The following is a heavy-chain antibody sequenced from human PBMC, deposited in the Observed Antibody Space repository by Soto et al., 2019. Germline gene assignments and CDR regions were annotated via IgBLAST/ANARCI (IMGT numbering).Heavy chain of an antibody. CDR1: GGSISSGGYY. CDR3: ARGGGYCSSTSCYTPLDY. CDR2: IYYSGST. Sequence: NPSETLSLTCTVSGGSISSGGYYWSWIRQHPGKGLEWIGYIYYSGSTYYNPSLKSRVTISVDTSKNQFSLKLSSVTAADTAVYYCARGGGYCSSTSCYTPLDYWGQGTLVTVYS. J-gene: IGHJ4*02. V-gene: IGHV4-31*03. D-gene: IGHD2-2*02.